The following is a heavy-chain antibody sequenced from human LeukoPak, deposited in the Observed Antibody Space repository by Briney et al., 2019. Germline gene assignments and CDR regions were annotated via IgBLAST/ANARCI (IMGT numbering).Heavy chain of an antibody. CDR2: IRYDGSNK. CDR3: ATTLFWSTADRDY. J-gene: IGHJ4*02. Sequence: GGSLRLSCAASGFTFSSYGMHWVRQAPGKGLEWVAFIRYDGSNKYYADSVKGRFTISRDNSKNTLYLQMNSLRAEDTAVYYCATTLFWSTADRDYWGQGTLVTVSS. D-gene: IGHD3-3*01. CDR1: GFTFSSYG. V-gene: IGHV3-30*02.